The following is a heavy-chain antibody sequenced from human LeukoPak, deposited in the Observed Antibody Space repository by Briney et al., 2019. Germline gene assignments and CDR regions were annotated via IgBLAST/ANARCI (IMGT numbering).Heavy chain of an antibody. V-gene: IGHV4-30-4*08. D-gene: IGHD3-16*01. CDR3: AREWGDYYYYYYMDV. CDR2: IYYSGST. CDR1: GGSISSGDYY. Sequence: PSETLSLTCTVSGGSISSGDYYWSWIRQPPGKGLEWIGYIYYSGSTYYNPSLKSRVTISVDTSKNQFSLKLSSVTAADTAVYYCAREWGDYYYYYYMDVWGKGTTVTVSS. J-gene: IGHJ6*03.